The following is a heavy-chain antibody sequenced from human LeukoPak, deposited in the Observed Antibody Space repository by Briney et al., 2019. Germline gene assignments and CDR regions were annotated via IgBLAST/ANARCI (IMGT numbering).Heavy chain of an antibody. CDR1: GFAFGDFT. V-gene: IGHV3-49*04. J-gene: IGHJ4*02. Sequence: GGSLRLSCTASGFAFGDFTMSWARQAPGKGREWVGFIRSKAYGGTTEYAASVKGRFSISRDDSKNIVYLQMNSLRTDDTAVYYCSVGGHFDYWGQGTLVTVSS. CDR3: SVGGHFDY. CDR2: IRSKAYGGTT. D-gene: IGHD1-26*01.